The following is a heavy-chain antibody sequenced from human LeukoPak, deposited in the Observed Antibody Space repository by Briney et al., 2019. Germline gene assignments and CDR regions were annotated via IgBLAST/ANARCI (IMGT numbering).Heavy chain of an antibody. J-gene: IGHJ4*02. CDR2: ISYDRSNK. V-gene: IGHV3-30-3*01. CDR3: VKERDYYDSSGYSYYFDY. CDR1: GFTFSSYA. Sequence: GGSLRLSCAASGFTFSSYAMHWVRQAPGKGLEWVAVISYDRSNKYYPDSVKGRFIISRDNSRNTLYLQMNSLRAEDTAVYYCVKERDYYDSSGYSYYFDYWGQGTLVTVSS. D-gene: IGHD3-22*01.